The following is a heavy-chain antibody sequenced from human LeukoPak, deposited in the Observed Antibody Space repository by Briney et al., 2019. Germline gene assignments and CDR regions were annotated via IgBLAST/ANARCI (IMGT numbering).Heavy chain of an antibody. V-gene: IGHV3-9*01. CDR2: ISWNSGSI. Sequence: GGSLRLSCAASGFTFDDYAMHWVRQAPGKGLEWVSGISWNSGSIGYADSVKGRFTISRDNAKNSLYLQMDSLRAEDTALYYRAKDIREYSSSDLDYWGQGTLVTVSS. CDR3: AKDIREYSSSDLDY. J-gene: IGHJ4*02. CDR1: GFTFDDYA. D-gene: IGHD6-6*01.